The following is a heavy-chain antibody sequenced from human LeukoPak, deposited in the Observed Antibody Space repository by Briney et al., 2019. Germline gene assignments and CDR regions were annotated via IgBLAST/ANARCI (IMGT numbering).Heavy chain of an antibody. D-gene: IGHD1-14*01. J-gene: IGHJ3*02. Sequence: GGSLRLSCTASGFTFRSYWMSWVRQAPGKGLEWVANVKKDGSEKYYVDSVKGRFSISRDDAKNSLDLQMNSLRAEDTAVYYCARPPDVYGTGPHAFDIWGQGTMVTVS. CDR2: VKKDGSEK. V-gene: IGHV3-7*01. CDR1: GFTFRSYW. CDR3: ARPPDVYGTGPHAFDI.